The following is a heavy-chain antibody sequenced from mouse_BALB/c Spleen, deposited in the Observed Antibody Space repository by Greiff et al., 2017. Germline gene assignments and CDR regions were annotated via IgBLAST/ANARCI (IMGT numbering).Heavy chain of an antibody. J-gene: IGHJ4*01. CDR1: GYTFTSYT. CDR3: ANQDSSGSMDY. CDR2: INPSSGYT. D-gene: IGHD3-2*01. Sequence: QVQLQQSGAELARPGASVKMSCKASGYTFTSYTMHWVKQRPGQGLEWIGYINPSSGYTNYNQKFKDKATLTADKSSSTAYMQLSSLTSEDSAVYYCANQDSSGSMDYWGQGTSVTVSS. V-gene: IGHV1-4*01.